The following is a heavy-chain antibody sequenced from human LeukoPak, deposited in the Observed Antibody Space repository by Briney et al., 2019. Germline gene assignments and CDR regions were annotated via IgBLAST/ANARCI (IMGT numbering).Heavy chain of an antibody. J-gene: IGHJ5*02. V-gene: IGHV3-15*01. CDR1: GFTFTNDW. CDR2: IKSINGGEKT. Sequence: GGSLRLSCAASGFTFTNDWMSWVRQTPGKGLEWVGLIKSINGGEKTDYAAPVKGSFTNSRDDSKNTLYLQMDSLNSEDTAVYYCATPPRHTASWGEGTLVTVSS. D-gene: IGHD1-1*01. CDR3: ATPPRHTAS.